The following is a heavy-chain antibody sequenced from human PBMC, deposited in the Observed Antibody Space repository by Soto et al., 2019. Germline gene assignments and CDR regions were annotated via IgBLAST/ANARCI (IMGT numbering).Heavy chain of an antibody. CDR3: AGKPYTSGFRFDP. V-gene: IGHV4-30-2*01. J-gene: IGHJ5*02. Sequence: SETLSLTCTMSGDSYSISTYSWGCIPQPPGKALQWIGFIYQSGVTSYNPSLASRVSISRDRSKNQCYLKLKSVTAEDTAVYFCAGKPYTSGFRFDPWGPGTLVTVSS. D-gene: IGHD6-19*01. CDR2: IYQSGVT. CDR1: GDSYSISTYS.